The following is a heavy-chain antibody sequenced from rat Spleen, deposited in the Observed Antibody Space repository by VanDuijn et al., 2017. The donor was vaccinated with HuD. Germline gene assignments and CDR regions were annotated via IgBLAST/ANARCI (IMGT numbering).Heavy chain of an antibody. D-gene: IGHD1-4*01. Sequence: QVQLKESGPGLMQPSETLSLTCTVSGFSLTSNGVGWVRQPLGKGLVWMGTIWAGGSTNYNSAVQSRLSISRDTSKSQVFLKMNSLQPEDTAMYFCASGILDFWGQGVMVTVSS. V-gene: IGHV2-72*01. CDR1: GFSLTSNG. CDR3: ASGILDF. CDR2: IWAGGST. J-gene: IGHJ2*01.